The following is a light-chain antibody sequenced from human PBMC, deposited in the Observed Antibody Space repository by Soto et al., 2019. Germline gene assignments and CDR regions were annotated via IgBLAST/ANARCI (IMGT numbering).Light chain of an antibody. CDR3: QQSYSDPRT. CDR1: QSIRSY. J-gene: IGKJ1*01. V-gene: IGKV1-39*01. CDR2: AAS. Sequence: INMSQSPSSLSTSVGYRFPITCRASQSIRSYLNWYQQKPGKAPKILIYAASRLQSGVPSRFSGSGSGTDCTLTINSLQPEDFETYYCQQSYSDPRTFGQGTKVDIK.